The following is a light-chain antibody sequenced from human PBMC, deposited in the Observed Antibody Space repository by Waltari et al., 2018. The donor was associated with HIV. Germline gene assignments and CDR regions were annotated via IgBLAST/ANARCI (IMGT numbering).Light chain of an antibody. V-gene: IGLV1-47*01. CDR2: RNN. CDR3: AAWDNSLSVLVV. Sequence: QSVLTQTPSASGTPGQRVTISCSGSSSNIGSNYVYWYQQLPGTAPKLLIYRNNRRPSGGPDRFSGSKSGTSASRAISGLRSEDEADYYCAAWDNSLSVLVVFGGGTKLTVL. CDR1: SSNIGSNY. J-gene: IGLJ2*01.